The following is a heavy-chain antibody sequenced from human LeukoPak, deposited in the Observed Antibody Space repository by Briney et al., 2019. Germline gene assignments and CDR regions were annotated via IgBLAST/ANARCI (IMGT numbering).Heavy chain of an antibody. CDR1: GGTFSSYA. D-gene: IGHD6-13*01. CDR2: IIPIFGTA. J-gene: IGHJ4*02. V-gene: IGHV1-69*13. Sequence: GASVKVSCKASGGTFSSYAISWVRQAPGQGLEWMGGIIPIFGTANYAQKFQGRVTITADESTSTAYMELSSLRSDDTAVYYCASYSSSWYYFDYWGQGTLVTVSS. CDR3: ASYSSSWYYFDY.